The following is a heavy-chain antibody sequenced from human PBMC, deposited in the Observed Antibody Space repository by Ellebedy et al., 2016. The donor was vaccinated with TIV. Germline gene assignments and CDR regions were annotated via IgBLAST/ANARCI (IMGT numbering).Heavy chain of an antibody. CDR2: IKQDGSEK. Sequence: PGGSLRLSCAASGFTFSSNWMSWVRQTPGKGLEWVAYIKQDGSEKYYVDSVKGRFTISRDNAKNLLYLQMKSLRDEDTAVYYCARDPKRALDYWGQGTLVTVSS. J-gene: IGHJ4*02. CDR1: GFTFSSNW. D-gene: IGHD1-26*01. V-gene: IGHV3-7*01. CDR3: ARDPKRALDY.